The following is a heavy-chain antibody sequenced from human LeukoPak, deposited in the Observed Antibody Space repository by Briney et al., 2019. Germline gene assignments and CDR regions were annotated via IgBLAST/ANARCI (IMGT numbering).Heavy chain of an antibody. CDR2: IYHSGST. CDR1: GGSISSGGYS. CDR3: ARLSTGIAAD. V-gene: IGHV4-30-2*01. Sequence: KASETLSLTCAVSGGSISSGGYSWSWIRQPPGKGLEWIGYIYHSGSTYYNPSLKSRVTISVDRSKIQFSLKLSSVTAADTAVYYCARLSTGIAADWGQGTLVTVSS. J-gene: IGHJ4*02. D-gene: IGHD6-25*01.